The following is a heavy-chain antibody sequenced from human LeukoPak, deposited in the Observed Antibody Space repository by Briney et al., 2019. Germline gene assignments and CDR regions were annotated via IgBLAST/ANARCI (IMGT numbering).Heavy chain of an antibody. J-gene: IGHJ4*02. Sequence: GGSLRLSCAASGFTFSSYWMHWVRQTPGKGLVWVSRINSDGSNTNYADSVKGRFTISRDNAKNTLYLQMNSLRAEDTAVFYCARVRDISGHWGFLDYWGQGTLVTVSS. D-gene: IGHD6-19*01. CDR1: GFTFSSYW. CDR3: ARVRDISGHWGFLDY. V-gene: IGHV3-74*01. CDR2: INSDGSNT.